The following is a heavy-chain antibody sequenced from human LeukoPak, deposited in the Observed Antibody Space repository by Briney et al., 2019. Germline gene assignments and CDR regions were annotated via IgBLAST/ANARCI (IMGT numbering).Heavy chain of an antibody. D-gene: IGHD6-13*01. CDR2: ISTSGGTI. Sequence: GGSLRLSCAASGFTFSSSSMNWVRQAPEKGLEWVSYISTSGGTIYYADSVKGRFTISRDNAKNSLYLQMNSLRAEDTAVYYCARDRFEAADSKPPPYYYYGMDVWGQGTTVTVSS. CDR1: GFTFSSSS. J-gene: IGHJ6*02. V-gene: IGHV3-48*04. CDR3: ARDRFEAADSKPPPYYYYGMDV.